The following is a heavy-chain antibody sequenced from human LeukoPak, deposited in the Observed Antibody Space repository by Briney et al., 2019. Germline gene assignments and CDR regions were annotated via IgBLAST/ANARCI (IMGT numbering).Heavy chain of an antibody. J-gene: IGHJ4*02. Sequence: SETLSLTCTASGGSISSYYWSWIRQPPGQGLEWIGYIYYSGSTNYNPSLKSRVTISVDTSKNQFSLKLSSVTAADTAVYYCARLGLGGSYSPFDYWGQGTLVTVSS. CDR3: ARLGLGGSYSPFDY. CDR1: GGSISSYY. CDR2: IYYSGST. D-gene: IGHD1-26*01. V-gene: IGHV4-59*08.